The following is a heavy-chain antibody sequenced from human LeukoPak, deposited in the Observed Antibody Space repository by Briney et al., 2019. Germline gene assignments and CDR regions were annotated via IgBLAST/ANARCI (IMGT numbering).Heavy chain of an antibody. CDR2: IGHSGGDI. J-gene: IGHJ4*02. CDR3: AKYAPPTTVVTRFFDY. D-gene: IGHD4-23*01. CDR1: GFTFSSYA. Sequence: GGSLRLSCAASGFTFSSYAMTWVRQAPGKGLEWVSVIGHSGGDIQYADSVKGRFTISRDNSKNTLYLQMNSLRVEDTAVYYCAKYAPPTTVVTRFFDYWGQGTLVTVSS. V-gene: IGHV3-23*01.